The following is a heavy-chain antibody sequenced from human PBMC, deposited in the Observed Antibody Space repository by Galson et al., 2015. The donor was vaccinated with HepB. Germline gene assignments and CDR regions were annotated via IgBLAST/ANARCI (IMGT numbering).Heavy chain of an antibody. CDR1: GYTFTSYD. D-gene: IGHD6-19*01. CDR2: MNPNSGNT. Sequence: SVKASCMASGYTFTSYDINWVRQATGQGLEWMGWMNPNSGNTGYAQKFQGRVTMTRNTSISTAYMELSSPRSEDTAVYYCARVAVAGTLVTDYWGQGTLVTVSS. V-gene: IGHV1-8*01. J-gene: IGHJ4*02. CDR3: ARVAVAGTLVTDY.